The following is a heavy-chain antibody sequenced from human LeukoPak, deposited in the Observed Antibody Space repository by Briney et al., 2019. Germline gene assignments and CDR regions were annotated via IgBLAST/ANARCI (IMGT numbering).Heavy chain of an antibody. J-gene: IGHJ3*02. CDR2: ISGDGGCV. CDR1: GFTFNNYA. D-gene: IGHD5-24*01. V-gene: IGHV3-43*02. CDR3: AKGAGYNNGDASDI. Sequence: PGGSLRLSCAASGFTFNNYAMHWVRQGPGKGLDLVSLISGDGGCVYYADSMKGRFTISRYNSKNSLYLQMNSLRTEDTALYYCAKGAGYNNGDASDIWGLGTMVTVSS.